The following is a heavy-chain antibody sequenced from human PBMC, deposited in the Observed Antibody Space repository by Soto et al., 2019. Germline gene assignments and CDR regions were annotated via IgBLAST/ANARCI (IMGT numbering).Heavy chain of an antibody. V-gene: IGHV3-30-3*01. J-gene: IGHJ4*02. CDR1: GFTFSSYA. D-gene: IGHD2-21*02. CDR3: ARDRFTVVTPETFFDH. CDR2: ISYDGSNK. Sequence: SGGSLRLSCAASGFTFSSYAMHWVRQAPGKGLEWVAVISYDGSNKYYADSVKGRFTISRDNSKNTLYLQMNSLRAEDTAVYYCARDRFTVVTPETFFDHWGQGTLVTVSS.